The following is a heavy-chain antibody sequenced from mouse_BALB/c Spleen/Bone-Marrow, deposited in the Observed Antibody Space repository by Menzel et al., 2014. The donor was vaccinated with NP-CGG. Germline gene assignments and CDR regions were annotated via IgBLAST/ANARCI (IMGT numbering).Heavy chain of an antibody. J-gene: IGHJ4*01. CDR2: ISYSSST. CDR1: GYSITSDYA. CDR3: ARWDYGDYAMDY. D-gene: IGHD1-2*01. V-gene: IGHV3-2*02. Sequence: EVKLQEPGPGLVKPSQSLSLTCTVTGYSITSDYAWNWIRQFQGNKLEWMGYISYSSSTNYNPSLKSRISITRDTSKNQFFLHLDSVTAEDTATYYCARWDYGDYAMDYWGHGTSVTVSS.